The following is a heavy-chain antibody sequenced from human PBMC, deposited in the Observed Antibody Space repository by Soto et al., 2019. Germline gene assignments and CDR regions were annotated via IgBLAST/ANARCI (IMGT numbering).Heavy chain of an antibody. CDR1: GGSISSGGYY. J-gene: IGHJ6*02. CDR2: IYYSGST. V-gene: IGHV4-31*03. D-gene: IGHD6-19*01. Sequence: SETLSLTCTVSGGSISSGGYYWSWIRQHPGKGLEWIGYIYYSGSTYYNPSIKSRVTISVDTSKNQFSLKLSSVTAADTAVYYCARGDSGWYTPRYYYYYGMDVWGQGTTVTVSS. CDR3: ARGDSGWYTPRYYYYYGMDV.